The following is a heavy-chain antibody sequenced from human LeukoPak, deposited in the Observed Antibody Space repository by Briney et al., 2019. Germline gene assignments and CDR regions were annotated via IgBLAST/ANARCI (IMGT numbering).Heavy chain of an antibody. V-gene: IGHV3-21*01. Sequence: GGSLRLSCAASGFTFSSYSMNWGRQAPGKGLEWVSSISSSSSYIYYADSVKGRFTISRDNAKNSLYLQMNSLRAEDTAVYYCARKISSTRLGYYYMNVWGKGTTVTVSS. CDR1: GFTFSSYS. J-gene: IGHJ6*03. CDR3: ARKISSTRLGYYYMNV. CDR2: ISSSSSYI. D-gene: IGHD2-2*01.